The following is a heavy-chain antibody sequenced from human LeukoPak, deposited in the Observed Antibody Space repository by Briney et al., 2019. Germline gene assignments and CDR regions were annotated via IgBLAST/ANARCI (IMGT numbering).Heavy chain of an antibody. Sequence: SETLSLTCAVYGGSFSGYYWSWIRQPPGKGLEWIGEINHSGSTNYNPSLKSRVTISVDTSKNQFSLKLSSVTAADTAVYYCARKKDDFWSGYHLTYYFDYWGQGTLVTVS. D-gene: IGHD3-3*01. CDR1: GGSFSGYY. V-gene: IGHV4-34*01. CDR2: INHSGST. J-gene: IGHJ4*02. CDR3: ARKKDDFWSGYHLTYYFDY.